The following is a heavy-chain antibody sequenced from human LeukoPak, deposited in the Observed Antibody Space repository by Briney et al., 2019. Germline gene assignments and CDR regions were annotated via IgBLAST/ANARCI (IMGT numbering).Heavy chain of an antibody. CDR2: ISAHNGNT. Sequence: ASVKVSCKASGYTFTSYGISWVRQAPGQGLEWMGWISAHNGNTNYAQKLQGRVTMTTDTSTSTAYMELRSLRSDDTAVYYCARDIGSVVVVAATPGYWGQGTLVAVSS. J-gene: IGHJ4*02. CDR3: ARDIGSVVVVAATPGY. V-gene: IGHV1-18*01. CDR1: GYTFTSYG. D-gene: IGHD2-15*01.